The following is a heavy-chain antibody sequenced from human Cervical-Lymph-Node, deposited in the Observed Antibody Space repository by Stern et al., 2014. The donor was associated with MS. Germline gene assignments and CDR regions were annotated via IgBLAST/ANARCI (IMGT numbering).Heavy chain of an antibody. D-gene: IGHD2-15*01. J-gene: IGHJ6*02. CDR2: INSGGSST. CDR3: ARSSGASGDAMDV. V-gene: IGHV3-74*01. Sequence: EVQLVESGGGLLQPGGSLRLSWGASGFTFSTYWMHWVRQGPGKGLVWVSRINSGGSSTSYTDSVRGRFTISRDNAKNTVDLQMTSLRAEDTAVYYCARSSGASGDAMDVWGQGTTVTVSS. CDR1: GFTFSTYW.